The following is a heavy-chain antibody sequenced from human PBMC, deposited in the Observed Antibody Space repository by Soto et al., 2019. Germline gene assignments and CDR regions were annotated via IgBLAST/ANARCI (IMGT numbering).Heavy chain of an antibody. CDR3: ARLSRSEGY. D-gene: IGHD6-13*01. CDR1: GFTFSYDS. Sequence: EVQLGESGGGLVQPGGSRRLSCAASGFTFSYDSMRWVRQSPGKGLEWVSYISSSNSTIYYADYVKGRFTIARDNAKTSLYLQMNSLRAEDTAVYYCARLSRSEGYWGQGTLVTVSS. V-gene: IGHV3-48*01. CDR2: ISSSNSTI. J-gene: IGHJ4*02.